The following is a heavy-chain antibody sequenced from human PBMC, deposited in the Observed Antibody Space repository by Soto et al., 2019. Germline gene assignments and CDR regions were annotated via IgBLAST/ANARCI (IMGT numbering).Heavy chain of an antibody. CDR3: AKDNYDTNDFDY. D-gene: IGHD3-3*01. J-gene: IGHJ4*02. CDR2: ISGSGGST. Sequence: GSLRLSCAASGFTISSYAVSWVRQTPGKGLEWVSAISGSGGSTYYADSVKGRFTISRDNSKNTLYLQMNSLRAEDTAVYYCAKDNYDTNDFDYWGQGTLVTVSS. V-gene: IGHV3-23*01. CDR1: GFTISSYA.